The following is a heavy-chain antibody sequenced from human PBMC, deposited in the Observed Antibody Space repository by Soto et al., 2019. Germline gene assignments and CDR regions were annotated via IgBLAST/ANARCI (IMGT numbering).Heavy chain of an antibody. CDR2: INPNSGGT. J-gene: IGHJ5*02. CDR3: ARDREGIAAAGTSWFDP. V-gene: IGHV1-2*02. CDR1: GYTFTGYY. D-gene: IGHD6-13*01. Sequence: ASVKVSCKASGYTFTGYYMHWVRQAPGQGLEWMGWINPNSGGTNYAQKFQGRVTMTRDTSISTAYMELSRLRSDDTAVYYCARDREGIAAAGTSWFDPWGQGTLVTVSS.